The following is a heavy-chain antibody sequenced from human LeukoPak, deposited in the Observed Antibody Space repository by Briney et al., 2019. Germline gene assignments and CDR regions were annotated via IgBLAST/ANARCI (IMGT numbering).Heavy chain of an antibody. D-gene: IGHD2-2*01. CDR3: TRGYCCGTSCYEDAFDI. CDR2: IRSNSYAGAT. J-gene: IGHJ3*02. Sequence: GGSLRLSCSASGFNFGAYAMSWVRQAPGKGLEWVGFIRSNSYAGATQYAASVKGRFTISRDDSKSVAYLQLNSLKTEDTALYYCTRGYCCGTSCYEDAFDIWGQGTMVTVSS. CDR1: GFNFGAYA. V-gene: IGHV3-49*04.